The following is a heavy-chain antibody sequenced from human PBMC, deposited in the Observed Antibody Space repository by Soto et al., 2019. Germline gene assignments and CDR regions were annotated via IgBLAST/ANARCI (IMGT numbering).Heavy chain of an antibody. V-gene: IGHV1-18*01. J-gene: IGHJ4*02. CDR2: ISAYNGNT. Sequence: QVQLVQSGAEVKKPGASVKVSCKASGYTVTSYGISWVRQAPGQGLEWMGGISAYNGNTNYAQKLQGRVTMTTGTSTSTAYMELRSLRSDDTAVYYCEGLTLLWFGELLTGVDYWGQGTLVTVS. CDR3: EGLTLLWFGELLTGVDY. D-gene: IGHD3-10*01. CDR1: GYTVTSYG.